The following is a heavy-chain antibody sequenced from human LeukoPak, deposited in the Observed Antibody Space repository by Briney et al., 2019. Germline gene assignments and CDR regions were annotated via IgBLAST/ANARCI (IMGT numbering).Heavy chain of an antibody. CDR3: ARARNDYDSSGFSALDL. CDR1: GFTFSSYG. Sequence: PGGSLRLSCAASGFTFSSYGTHWVRQAPGKGLEWVAVIWYDGSNKYCADSVKGRFTISRDNSKNTLYLQVNSLRAEDTAVYYCARARNDYDSSGFSALDLWGQGTLVTVSS. V-gene: IGHV3-33*01. J-gene: IGHJ5*02. CDR2: IWYDGSNK. D-gene: IGHD3-22*01.